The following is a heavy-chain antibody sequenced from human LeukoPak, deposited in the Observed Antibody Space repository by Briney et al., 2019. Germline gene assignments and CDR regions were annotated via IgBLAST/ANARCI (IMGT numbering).Heavy chain of an antibody. Sequence: SETLSLTCAVYGGSFSGYYWSWIRQPPGKGLEWIGEINHSGSTNYNPSLKSRVTISVDTSKNQFSLKLSSVTAADTAVYYCARVVPAAIRVDYWGQGTLVTVSS. D-gene: IGHD2-2*02. J-gene: IGHJ4*02. CDR2: INHSGST. CDR1: GGSFSGYY. CDR3: ARVVPAAIRVDY. V-gene: IGHV4-34*01.